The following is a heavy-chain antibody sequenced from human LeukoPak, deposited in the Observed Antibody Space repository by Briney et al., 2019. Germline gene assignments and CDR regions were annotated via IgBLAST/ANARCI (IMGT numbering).Heavy chain of an antibody. CDR1: GYTFTTYS. CDR2: ISTYNGNT. J-gene: IGHJ4*02. CDR3: ARMRGMTTETYFDS. D-gene: IGHD4-17*01. V-gene: IGHV1-18*01. Sequence: PTASVKVSCKASGYTFTTYSLSWVRQGPGQGLEWIGWISTYNGNTNYTQRLQGRVTMTTDTSTNTAFMELRSLRSDDTAVYYCARMRGMTTETYFDSWGQGTLVTVSS.